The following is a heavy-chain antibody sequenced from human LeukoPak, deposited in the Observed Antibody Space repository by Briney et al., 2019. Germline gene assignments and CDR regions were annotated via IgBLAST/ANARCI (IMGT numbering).Heavy chain of an antibody. V-gene: IGHV3-74*01. CDR1: GFTFSSYS. J-gene: IGHJ4*02. CDR2: IRSDGNII. Sequence: GGSLRLSCAASGFTFSSYSMNWVRQAPGKGLVWVSRIRSDGNIINYADSVKGRFTISRDNAKNTLYLQMNSLRAEDTAVYYCAAGFSGSYWGQGTLVTVSS. D-gene: IGHD1-26*01. CDR3: AAGFSGSY.